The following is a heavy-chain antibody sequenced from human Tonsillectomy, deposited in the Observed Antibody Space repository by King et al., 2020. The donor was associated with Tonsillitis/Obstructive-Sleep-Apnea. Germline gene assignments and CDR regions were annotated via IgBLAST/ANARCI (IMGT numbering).Heavy chain of an antibody. CDR2: ISYDGSNK. V-gene: IGHV3-30*04. D-gene: IGHD6-19*01. Sequence: VQLVESGGGVVQRGRSLRLSCAASGFTFSSYAMHWVRQAPGKGLEWVAVISYDGSNKYSADSVKGQFTISRDNSKNTLYLQMNSLRAEDTAVYYCARDRGAYSSGWSDDAFDIWGQGTMVTVSS. J-gene: IGHJ3*02. CDR3: ARDRGAYSSGWSDDAFDI. CDR1: GFTFSSYA.